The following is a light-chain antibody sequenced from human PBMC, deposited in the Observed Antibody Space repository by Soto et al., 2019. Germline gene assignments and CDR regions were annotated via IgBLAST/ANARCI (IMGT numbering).Light chain of an antibody. J-gene: IGLJ1*01. Sequence: QSVLTQPASVSGSPGQSITISCTGTSSDVGGYNYVSWYQQHPGKAPKLMIYDVSNRPSGVSNRFSGSKSGNTASLTISGLQAEDEADYYCISYTSSSTLDVFGTG. CDR1: SSDVGGYNY. CDR3: ISYTSSSTLDV. V-gene: IGLV2-14*01. CDR2: DVS.